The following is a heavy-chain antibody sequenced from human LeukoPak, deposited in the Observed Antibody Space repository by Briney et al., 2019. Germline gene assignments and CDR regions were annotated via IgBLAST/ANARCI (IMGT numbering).Heavy chain of an antibody. Sequence: GGSLRLSCAASGFTFSSYEMNWVRQAPGTGLEWVSYISSSGSTIYYADSVKGRFTISRDNAKNSLYLQMNSLRAEDTAVYYCAGADGGSSGYYYEGYFDYWGQGTLVTVSS. CDR1: GFTFSSYE. CDR2: ISSSGSTI. D-gene: IGHD3-22*01. J-gene: IGHJ4*02. CDR3: AGADGGSSGYYYEGYFDY. V-gene: IGHV3-48*03.